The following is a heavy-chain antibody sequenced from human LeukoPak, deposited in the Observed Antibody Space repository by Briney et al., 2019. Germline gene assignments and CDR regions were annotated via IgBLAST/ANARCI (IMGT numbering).Heavy chain of an antibody. D-gene: IGHD3-10*01. J-gene: IGHJ4*02. V-gene: IGHV4-39*07. Sequence: SETLSLTCTVSGGSISSSSYYWGWIRQPPGKGLEWLGSIYYSGSTYYNPSLKSRVTISVDTSKNQFSLKLSSVTAADTAVYYCARRGSGSYFDLDYWGQGTLVTVSS. CDR1: GGSISSSSYY. CDR3: ARRGSGSYFDLDY. CDR2: IYYSGST.